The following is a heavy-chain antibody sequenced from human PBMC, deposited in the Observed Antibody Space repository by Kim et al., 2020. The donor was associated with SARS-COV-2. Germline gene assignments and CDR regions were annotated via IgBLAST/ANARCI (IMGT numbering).Heavy chain of an antibody. CDR1: GGTFSSYA. CDR2: IIPIFGTA. J-gene: IGHJ6*02. Sequence: SVKVSCKASGGTFSSYAISWVRQAPGQGLEWMGGIIPIFGTANYAQKFQGRVTITADESTSTAYMELSSLRSEDTAVYYCARDRDILTGYYKWVSYGMDVWGQGITVTVSS. CDR3: ARDRDILTGYYKWVSYGMDV. V-gene: IGHV1-69*13. D-gene: IGHD3-9*01.